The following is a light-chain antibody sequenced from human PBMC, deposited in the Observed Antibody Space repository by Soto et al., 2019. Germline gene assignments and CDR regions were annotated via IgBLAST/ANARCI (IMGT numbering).Light chain of an antibody. CDR2: AAS. J-gene: IGKJ1*01. CDR3: QQSYSTPWT. V-gene: IGKV1-39*01. CDR1: QSISSY. Sequence: DIQMTQSPSSLSASVGDRVTITCRAGQSISSYLNWYQQKPGKAPNLLIYAASSLQSGVPSRFSGSGSGTDFTLTISSLQPEDFATYYCQQSYSTPWTFGQGTKVDIK.